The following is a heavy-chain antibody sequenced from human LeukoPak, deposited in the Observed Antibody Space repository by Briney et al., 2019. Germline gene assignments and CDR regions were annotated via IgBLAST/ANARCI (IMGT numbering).Heavy chain of an antibody. J-gene: IGHJ2*01. V-gene: IGHV4-39*01. CDR3: ARPQGYSSGWYSNWYFDL. CDR2: SYYSGST. D-gene: IGHD6-19*01. CDR1: GGSISSSSYY. Sequence: SETLSLTCTVSGGSISSSSYYWGWIRQPPGKGLELIGSSYYSGSTYYNPSLKSRVTISVDTSKNQFSLKLSSVTAADAAVYYCARPQGYSSGWYSNWYFDLWGRGTLVTVSS.